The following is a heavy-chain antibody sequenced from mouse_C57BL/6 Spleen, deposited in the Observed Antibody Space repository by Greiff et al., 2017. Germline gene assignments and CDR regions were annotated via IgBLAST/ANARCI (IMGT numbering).Heavy chain of an antibody. CDR3: ARRPGGYFDY. Sequence: DVHLVESGGGLVKPGGSLKLSCAASGFTFSDYGMHWVRQAPEKGLEWVAYISSGSSTIYYADTVKGRFTISRDNAKNTLFLQMTSLRSEDTAMYYCARRPGGYFDYWGQGTTLTVSS. J-gene: IGHJ2*01. CDR2: ISSGSSTI. V-gene: IGHV5-17*01. D-gene: IGHD4-1*01. CDR1: GFTFSDYG.